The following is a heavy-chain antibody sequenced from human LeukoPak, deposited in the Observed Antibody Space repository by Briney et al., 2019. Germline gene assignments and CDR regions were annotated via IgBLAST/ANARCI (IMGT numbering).Heavy chain of an antibody. J-gene: IGHJ4*02. CDR3: ARGYSFAYGY. CDR2: TSYRSKWYY. Sequence: SQTLSLTCVISGDSVSSNSAAWHWIRQSPSRGLEWLGRTSYRSKWYYDYAVSLKSQLTIIPDTSKNQFSLQLNSVTPEDTAVYYCARGYSFAYGYWGQGTLVTVSS. V-gene: IGHV6-1*01. D-gene: IGHD5-18*01. CDR1: GDSVSSNSAA.